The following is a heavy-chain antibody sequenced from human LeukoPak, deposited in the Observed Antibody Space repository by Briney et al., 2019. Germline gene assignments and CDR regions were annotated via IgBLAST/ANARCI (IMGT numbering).Heavy chain of an antibody. Sequence: WGSLRLSCAASGFTFSSFAMTWVRQAPGKGLEWVSGVSGSGTITYYADSVKGRFAISRDNSRNTVFIQMNSLRAEDTAVYYCAKDAESSTSPYYFDYWGQGSLVTVSS. V-gene: IGHV3-23*01. D-gene: IGHD2-2*01. CDR3: AKDAESSTSPYYFDY. CDR2: VSGSGTIT. CDR1: GFTFSSFA. J-gene: IGHJ4*02.